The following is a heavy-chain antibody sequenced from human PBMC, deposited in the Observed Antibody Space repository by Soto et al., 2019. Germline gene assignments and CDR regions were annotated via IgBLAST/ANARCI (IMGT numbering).Heavy chain of an antibody. CDR1: GGTFSSYA. CDR3: ARDPPLYYYDSSGYSYGNYFDY. V-gene: IGHV1-69*13. Sequence: GASVKVSCKASGGTFSSYAISWVRQAPGQGLEWMGGIIPIFGTANYAQKFQGRVTITADESTGTAYMELSSLRSEDTAVYYCARDPPLYYYDSSGYSYGNYFDYWGQGTLVTVSS. CDR2: IIPIFGTA. D-gene: IGHD3-22*01. J-gene: IGHJ4*02.